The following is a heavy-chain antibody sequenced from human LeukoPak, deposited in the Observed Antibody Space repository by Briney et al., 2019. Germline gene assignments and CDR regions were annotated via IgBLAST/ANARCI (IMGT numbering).Heavy chain of an antibody. CDR2: IRQDGSEI. V-gene: IGHV3-7*01. CDR1: GFTFSSYA. D-gene: IGHD6-25*01. J-gene: IGHJ4*02. CDR3: VRDRLRSSAWVFDY. Sequence: PGGSLRLSCAASGFTFSSYAMHWVRQAPGRGLEWVANIRQDGSEIYYVDSVKGRFTISRDNAKNSLYLQMNSLRAEDAAVYYCVRDRLRSSAWVFDYWGQGALVTVSS.